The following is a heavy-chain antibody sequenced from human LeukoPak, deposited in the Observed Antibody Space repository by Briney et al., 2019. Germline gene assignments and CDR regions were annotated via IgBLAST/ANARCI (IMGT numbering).Heavy chain of an antibody. J-gene: IGHJ4*02. D-gene: IGHD3-22*01. Sequence: GGSLRLSCAASGFTFSSYEMNWVRQAPGKGLEWVSYISSSGSTIYYADSVKGRFTISRDNAKNSLYLQMYSLRAEDTAVYYCARNGPYYYDSSGLYYFDYWGQGTLVTVSS. CDR1: GFTFSSYE. CDR2: ISSSGSTI. CDR3: ARNGPYYYDSSGLYYFDY. V-gene: IGHV3-48*03.